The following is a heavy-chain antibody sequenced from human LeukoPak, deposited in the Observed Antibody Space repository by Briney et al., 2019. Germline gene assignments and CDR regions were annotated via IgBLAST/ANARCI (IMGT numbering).Heavy chain of an antibody. J-gene: IGHJ4*02. CDR1: GYTFTSYG. CDR3: ARDGIEVLRFLEWSLDY. D-gene: IGHD3-3*01. V-gene: IGHV1-18*01. Sequence: ASVKVSCKASGYTFTSYGISWVRQAPGQGLEWMGWISAYNGNTNYAHKLQGRVTMTTETSTSTAYMELRSLRSDDTAVYYCARDGIEVLRFLEWSLDYWGQGTLVTVSS. CDR2: ISAYNGNT.